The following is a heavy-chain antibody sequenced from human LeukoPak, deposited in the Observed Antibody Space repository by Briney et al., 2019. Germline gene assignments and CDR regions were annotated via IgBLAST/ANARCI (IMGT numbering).Heavy chain of an antibody. V-gene: IGHV4-30-4*01. CDR3: ARRSIELGIYY. J-gene: IGHJ4*02. CDR2: IYYSGST. CDR1: GGSISSGDYY. Sequence: SETLSLTCTVSGGSISSGDYYWSWIRQPPGKGLEWIGYIYYSGSTYYNPSLKSRVTISVDTSKNQFSLKLSSATAADTAVYYCARRSIELGIYYWGQGTLVTVSS. D-gene: IGHD7-27*01.